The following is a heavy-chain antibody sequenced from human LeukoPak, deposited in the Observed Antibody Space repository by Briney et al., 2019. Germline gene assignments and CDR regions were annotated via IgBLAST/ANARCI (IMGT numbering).Heavy chain of an antibody. CDR1: GGSFSGYY. D-gene: IGHD6-19*01. Sequence: SETLSLTCAVYGGSFSGYYWSWIRQPPGTGLEWIGEINHSGSTNYNPSLKSRVTISVDTSKNQFSLKPSSVTAADTAVYYCARRVRAVAADYWGQGTLVTVSS. J-gene: IGHJ4*02. CDR3: ARRVRAVAADY. CDR2: INHSGST. V-gene: IGHV4-34*01.